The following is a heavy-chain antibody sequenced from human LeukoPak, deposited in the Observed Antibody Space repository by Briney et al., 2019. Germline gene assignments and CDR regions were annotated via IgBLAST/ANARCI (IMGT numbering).Heavy chain of an antibody. Sequence: PGGSLRLSCASSGFTFSSYSMNWVRQAPGKGLEWVSSISSSSSYIYYADSVKGRFTISRDNAKNSLYLQMNSLRAEDTAVYYCARDSDIYYFDYWGQGTLVTVSS. D-gene: IGHD2-15*01. J-gene: IGHJ4*02. V-gene: IGHV3-21*01. CDR1: GFTFSSYS. CDR2: ISSSSSYI. CDR3: ARDSDIYYFDY.